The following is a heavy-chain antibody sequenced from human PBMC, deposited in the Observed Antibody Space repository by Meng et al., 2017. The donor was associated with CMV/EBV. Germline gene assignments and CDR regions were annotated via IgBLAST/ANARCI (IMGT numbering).Heavy chain of an antibody. CDR3: ARGGDSWYSDY. D-gene: IGHD1-26*01. Sequence: QVRVVQSAAEVKKPGSSVKVSCNTSGGTFSTFAISWVRQAPGEGLEWMGGIIPVFETANYAERFQDRVTITADDSTTTAYMELSSLRADDTALYFCARGGDSWYSDYWGQGTLVTVSS. J-gene: IGHJ4*02. V-gene: IGHV1-69*12. CDR2: IIPVFETA. CDR1: GGTFSTFA.